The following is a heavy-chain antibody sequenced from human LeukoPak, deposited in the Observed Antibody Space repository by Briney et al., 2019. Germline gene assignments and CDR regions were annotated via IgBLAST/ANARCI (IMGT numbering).Heavy chain of an antibody. Sequence: ASVKVSCKASGYTFTSYGISWVRQAPGQGLEWMGWISAYNGNTNYAQKLQGRVTKTTDTSTSTANMELRSLRSDDTAVYYCARSIAARQYYHYYGMDVWGQGTTVTVSS. V-gene: IGHV1-18*01. CDR3: ARSIAARQYYHYYGMDV. CDR2: ISAYNGNT. CDR1: GYTFTSYG. J-gene: IGHJ6*02. D-gene: IGHD6-6*01.